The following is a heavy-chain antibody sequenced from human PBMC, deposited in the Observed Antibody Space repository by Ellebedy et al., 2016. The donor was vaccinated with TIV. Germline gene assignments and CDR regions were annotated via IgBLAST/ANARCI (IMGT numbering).Heavy chain of an antibody. CDR2: IIPIFGTA. V-gene: IGHV1-69*13. J-gene: IGHJ4*02. D-gene: IGHD6-19*01. CDR3: ARDRVSIAVAGVFDY. CDR1: GGTFSSYA. Sequence: SVKVSCXASGGTFSSYAISWVRQAPGQGLEWMGGIIPIFGTANYAQKFQGRVTITADESTSTAYMELSSLRSEDTAVYYCARDRVSIAVAGVFDYWGQGTLVTVSS.